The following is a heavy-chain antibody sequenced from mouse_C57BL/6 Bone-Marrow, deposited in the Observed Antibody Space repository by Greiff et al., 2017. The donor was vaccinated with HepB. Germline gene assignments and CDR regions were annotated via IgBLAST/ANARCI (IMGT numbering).Heavy chain of an antibody. CDR3: ARARTTVLYYYAMDY. Sequence: EVKLVESGGGLVKPGGSLKLSCAASGFTFSSYAMSWVRQTPEKRLEWVATISDGGSYTYYPDNVKGRFTISRDNAKNNLYLQMSHLKSEDTAMYYCARARTTVLYYYAMDYWGQGISVTVSS. J-gene: IGHJ4*01. CDR2: ISDGGSYT. CDR1: GFTFSSYA. V-gene: IGHV5-4*03. D-gene: IGHD1-1*01.